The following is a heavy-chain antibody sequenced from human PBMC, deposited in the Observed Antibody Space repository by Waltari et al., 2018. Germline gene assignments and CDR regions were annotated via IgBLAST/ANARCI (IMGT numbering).Heavy chain of an antibody. V-gene: IGHV1-69*08. CDR3: AGRPITMVQGVITDYYYYGMDV. D-gene: IGHD3-10*01. J-gene: IGHJ6*02. CDR1: GGTFSSYA. CDR2: IIPIFGTA. Sequence: QVQLVQSGAEVKKPGSSVKVSCKASGGTFSSYAISWVRQAPVQGLEWMGRIIPIFGTANYAQKFQGRVTITADKSTSTAYMELSSLRSEDTAVYYCAGRPITMVQGVITDYYYYGMDVWGQGTTVTVSS.